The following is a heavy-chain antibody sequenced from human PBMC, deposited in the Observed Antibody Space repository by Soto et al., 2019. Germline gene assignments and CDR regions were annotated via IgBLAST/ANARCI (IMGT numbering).Heavy chain of an antibody. Sequence: GASVKVSCKASGGTFSSYAISWVRQAPGQGLEWMGGIIPIFGTANYAQKFQGRVTITADESTSTAYMELSSLRSEDTAVYYCARRDLKKIYDSSGSYLPPDYWGQGTLVTVSS. D-gene: IGHD3-22*01. CDR1: GGTFSSYA. CDR3: ARRDLKKIYDSSGSYLPPDY. V-gene: IGHV1-69*13. CDR2: IIPIFGTA. J-gene: IGHJ4*02.